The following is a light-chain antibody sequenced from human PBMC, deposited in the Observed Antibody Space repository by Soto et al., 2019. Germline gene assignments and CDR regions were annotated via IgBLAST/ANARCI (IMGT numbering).Light chain of an antibody. CDR1: QTISSS. CDR2: RAS. V-gene: IGKV1-5*03. J-gene: IGKJ1*01. Sequence: DIQMTQSPSTLSASVGDRVTITCRASQTISSSLAWYQQKPGKAPKPLIYRASSLESGVPSRFSGSGSGTEFILTIISLQPDDFATYFCQHMATFGQGTKVEIK. CDR3: QHMAT.